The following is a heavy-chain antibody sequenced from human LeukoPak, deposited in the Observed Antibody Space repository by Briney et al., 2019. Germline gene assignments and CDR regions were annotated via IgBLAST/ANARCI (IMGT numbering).Heavy chain of an antibody. J-gene: IGHJ3*02. CDR3: AKSQWLVRIDAFDI. CDR2: LSGSGEST. D-gene: IGHD5-12*01. V-gene: IGHV3-23*01. CDR1: GFTFSSYA. Sequence: GGSLRLSCAASGFTFSSYAMSWVRQAPGKGLEWVSGLSGSGESTYIADSLNGRFTISRDNSRDTLYLQMNSLRAEDTAIYYCAKSQWLVRIDAFDIWGQGTMVTVSS.